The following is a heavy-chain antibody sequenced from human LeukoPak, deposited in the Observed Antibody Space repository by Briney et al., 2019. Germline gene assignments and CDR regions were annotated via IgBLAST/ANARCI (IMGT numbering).Heavy chain of an antibody. V-gene: IGHV3-11*01. J-gene: IGHJ6*02. D-gene: IGHD2-2*01. CDR1: GFTFSDYY. Sequence: PGGSLRLSCAASGFTFSDYYMTWIRQAPGKGLEYVSHISRSGSSLYYGDSVKGRFSISRDNAKNSLYLQMNSQRVEDTAVYYCAREVVVVPDYYYYGMDVWGQGTTVTVSS. CDR3: AREVVVVPDYYYYGMDV. CDR2: ISRSGSSL.